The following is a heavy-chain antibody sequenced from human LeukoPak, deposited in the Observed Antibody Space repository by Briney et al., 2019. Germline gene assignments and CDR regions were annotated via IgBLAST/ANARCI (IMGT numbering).Heavy chain of an antibody. CDR3: ARDIPRSGYDHHYFDY. V-gene: IGHV4-30-2*01. CDR1: GGSISSGGYY. J-gene: IGHJ4*02. Sequence: PSQTLSLTCTVSGGSISSGGYYWSWIRQPPGKGLEWIGYIYHSGSTYYNPSLKSRVTISVDRSKNQFSLKLSSVTAADTAVYYCARDIPRSGYDHHYFDYWGQGTLVTVSS. D-gene: IGHD5-12*01. CDR2: IYHSGST.